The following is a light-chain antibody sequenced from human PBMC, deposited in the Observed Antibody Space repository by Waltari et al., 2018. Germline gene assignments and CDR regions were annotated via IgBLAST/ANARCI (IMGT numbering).Light chain of an antibody. CDR2: DAS. CDR3: QQCNNWYT. V-gene: IGKV3-15*01. Sequence: EIVMTQSPATLSVSPGARAPLSCRASPSVGPNLAWYQQKPGQAPRLLIHDASTRATGIPARFSGSGSGTEFTLTINSLQSEDFAVYYCQQCNNWYTFGQGTKLEIK. CDR1: PSVGPN. J-gene: IGKJ2*01.